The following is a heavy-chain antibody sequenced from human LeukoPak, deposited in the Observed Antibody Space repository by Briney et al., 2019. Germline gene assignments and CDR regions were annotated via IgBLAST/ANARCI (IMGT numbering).Heavy chain of an antibody. D-gene: IGHD3-3*01. CDR2: INHSGST. Sequence: GSLRLSCAASGFTFSSYAMSWVRQAPGKGLEWIGEINHSGSTNYNPSLKSRVTISVDTSKNQFSLKLSSVTAADTAVYYCAREAILGSYNWFDPWGQGTLVTVSS. J-gene: IGHJ5*02. CDR1: GFTFSSYA. V-gene: IGHV4-34*01. CDR3: AREAILGSYNWFDP.